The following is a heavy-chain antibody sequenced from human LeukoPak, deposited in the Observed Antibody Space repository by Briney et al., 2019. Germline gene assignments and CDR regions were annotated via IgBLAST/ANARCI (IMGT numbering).Heavy chain of an antibody. J-gene: IGHJ4*02. D-gene: IGHD2/OR15-2a*01. Sequence: GGSLRLSCAASGFTFRDAWLSWVRQTPAKGLEWVGRVKSKTDGGTIDYGASVKGRFAISRDDSKSTLFLQLNSLTTEDTGVYYCTRDFYDLSGQDWGQGTLVTVSS. CDR1: GFTFRDAW. CDR2: VKSKTDGGTI. V-gene: IGHV3-15*01. CDR3: TRDFYDLSGQD.